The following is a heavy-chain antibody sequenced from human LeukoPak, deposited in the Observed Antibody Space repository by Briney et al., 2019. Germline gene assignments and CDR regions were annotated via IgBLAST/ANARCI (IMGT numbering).Heavy chain of an antibody. V-gene: IGHV4-59*01. Sequence: SETLSLTCTVSGGSISSYYWSWIRQPPGKGLEWIGYIYYSGSTNYNPSLKSRVTISVDTSKNQFSLKLSSVTAADTAVYYCARRPLVGPPFSSSGRYFDYWGQGTLVTVSS. J-gene: IGHJ4*02. D-gene: IGHD6-6*01. CDR3: ARRPLVGPPFSSSGRYFDY. CDR1: GGSISSYY. CDR2: IYYSGST.